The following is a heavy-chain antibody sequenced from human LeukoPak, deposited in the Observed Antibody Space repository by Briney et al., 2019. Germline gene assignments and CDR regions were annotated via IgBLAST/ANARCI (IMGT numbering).Heavy chain of an antibody. CDR1: GDSLTSYY. CDR3: ARVGTYCSGGSCYFWFDP. Sequence: PSETLSLTCAVSGDSLTSYYWSWIRQPPGKGLEWIGYIFYSGNTNYNPSLKSRVTISVDTSKNQFSLKLSSVTAADTAVYYCARVGTYCSGGSCYFWFDPWGQGTLVTVSS. D-gene: IGHD2-15*01. CDR2: IFYSGNT. V-gene: IGHV4-59*01. J-gene: IGHJ5*02.